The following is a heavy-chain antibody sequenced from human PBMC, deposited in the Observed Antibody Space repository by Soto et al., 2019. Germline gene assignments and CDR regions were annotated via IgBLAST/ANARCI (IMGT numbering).Heavy chain of an antibody. D-gene: IGHD5-18*01. CDR2: INHSGST. CDR3: ARESGGYSWSMDV. Sequence: SETLSLTCAVYGGSFSGYYWSWIRQPPGKGLEWIGEINHSGSTNYNPSLKSRVTISVDTSKNQFSLKLSSVTAADTAVYYCARESGGYSWSMDVWGQGTTVTVSS. CDR1: GGSFSGYY. V-gene: IGHV4-34*01. J-gene: IGHJ6*02.